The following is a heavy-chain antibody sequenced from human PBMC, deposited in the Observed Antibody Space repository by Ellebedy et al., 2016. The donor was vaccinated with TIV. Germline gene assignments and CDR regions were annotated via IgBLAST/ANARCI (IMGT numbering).Heavy chain of an antibody. V-gene: IGHV4-39*01. Sequence: MPSETLSLTCTVSGGSISSSSYYWGWIRQPPGKGLEWIGSIYYSGSTYYNPSLKSRVTISVNTSKNQFSLKLSSVTAADTAVYYCARVVITTAFVDYWGQGTLVTVSS. CDR2: IYYSGST. CDR3: ARVVITTAFVDY. D-gene: IGHD3-22*01. CDR1: GGSISSSSYY. J-gene: IGHJ4*02.